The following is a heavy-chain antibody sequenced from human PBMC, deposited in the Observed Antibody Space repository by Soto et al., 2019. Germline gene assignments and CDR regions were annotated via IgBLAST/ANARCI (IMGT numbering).Heavy chain of an antibody. V-gene: IGHV4-4*07. J-gene: IGHJ6*02. Sequence: SETLSRTGTVSGGSISSYYWSWIRQRAGKGLEWIGRIYTSGSTNYNPSLKSRVTMSVDTSKNQFSLKLSSVTAADTAVYYCAREGLGARSYYYYGMDVWGQGTTVTVSS. CDR1: GGSISSYY. CDR3: AREGLGARSYYYYGMDV. D-gene: IGHD3-16*01. CDR2: IYTSGST.